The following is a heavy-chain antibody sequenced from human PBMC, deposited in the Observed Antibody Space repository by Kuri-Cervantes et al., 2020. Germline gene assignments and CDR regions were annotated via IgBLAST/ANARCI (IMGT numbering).Heavy chain of an antibody. J-gene: IGHJ4*01. D-gene: IGHD1-26*01. CDR3: ARSTTAFDY. V-gene: IGHV1-46*01. CDR2: NNPTFVTT. Sequence: QVKLEQSGPELVKPGASVKISCKASGYSFTDYNMNWVKQGNGKSLEWIGINNPTFVTTTYNQKFKDKAPLTVDQSSSTAYMQLNSLTSEDSAIYYCARSTTAFDYWGQGTTLTVSS. CDR1: GYSFTDYN.